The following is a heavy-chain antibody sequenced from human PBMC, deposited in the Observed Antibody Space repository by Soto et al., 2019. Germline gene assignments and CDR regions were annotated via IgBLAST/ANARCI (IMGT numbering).Heavy chain of an antibody. J-gene: IGHJ4*02. CDR1: GFTFSSYA. D-gene: IGHD6-6*01. CDR3: ARDIEYSSPTGDY. V-gene: IGHV3-30-3*01. CDR2: ISYDGSNK. Sequence: QVQLVESGGGVVQPGRSLRLSCAASGFTFSSYAMRWVRQAPGKGLEWVAVISYDGSNKYYADSVKGRFTISRDNSKNTLYLQMNSLRAEDTAVYYCARDIEYSSPTGDYWGQGTLVTVSS.